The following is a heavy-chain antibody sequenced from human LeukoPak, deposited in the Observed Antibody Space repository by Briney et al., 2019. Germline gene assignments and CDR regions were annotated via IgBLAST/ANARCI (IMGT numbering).Heavy chain of an antibody. J-gene: IGHJ5*02. V-gene: IGHV4-34*01. CDR1: GGSFSGYY. Sequence: ETLSLTCAVYGGSFSGYYWSWIRQPPGKGLEWIGEINHSGSTNYNPSLKSRVTISVDTSKNQFSLKLSSVTAADTAVYYCARRYSSSPRFDPWGQGTLVTVSS. D-gene: IGHD6-13*01. CDR3: ARRYSSSPRFDP. CDR2: INHSGST.